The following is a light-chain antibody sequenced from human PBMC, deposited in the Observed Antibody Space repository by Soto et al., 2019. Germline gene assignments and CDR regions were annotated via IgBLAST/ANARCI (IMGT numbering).Light chain of an antibody. CDR3: SSYTDSSNYV. V-gene: IGLV2-14*01. J-gene: IGLJ1*01. CDR2: QVT. Sequence: QSVLTQPASVSGSPGQSITISCTGTSSDLAIYNYVSWYQQQPGKARKLMIYQVTNRPSGVSNRFSGSRSGNTASLTISGLQAEDEADYYCSSYTDSSNYVFGTGTKVTVL. CDR1: SSDLAIYNY.